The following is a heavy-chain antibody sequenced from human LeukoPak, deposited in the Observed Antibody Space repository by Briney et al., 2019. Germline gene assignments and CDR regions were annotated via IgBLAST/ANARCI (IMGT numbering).Heavy chain of an antibody. D-gene: IGHD5-12*01. CDR1: GFTFSNSW. V-gene: IGHV3-15*01. CDR2: IKSKTDGGTT. Sequence: PGGSLRLSCAASGFTFSNSWMSWVRQAPGKGLEWVGRIKSKTDGGTTDDAAPVKGRFTISRDDSKNTLYLQMNSLKTEDTAVYYCTTDPSGYDFDYWGQGTLVTVSS. J-gene: IGHJ4*02. CDR3: TTDPSGYDFDY.